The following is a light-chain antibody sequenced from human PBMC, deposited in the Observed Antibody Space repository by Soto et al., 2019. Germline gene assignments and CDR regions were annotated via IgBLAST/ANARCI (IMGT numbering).Light chain of an antibody. CDR3: QQANSFT. CDR2: AAS. CDR1: QSISSW. V-gene: IGKV1-12*02. J-gene: IGKJ4*01. Sequence: DIQMTQSPSSVSASVGDRVTITCRASQSISSWLAWYQQKPGKAPKHLIYAASSLQSGVPSRFSGGGSGTDFTLTISSLQPEDFATYYCQQANSFTFGGGTKVEIK.